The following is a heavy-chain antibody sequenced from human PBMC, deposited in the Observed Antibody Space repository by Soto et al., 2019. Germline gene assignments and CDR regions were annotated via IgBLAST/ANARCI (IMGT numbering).Heavy chain of an antibody. CDR3: GGGIVATILGYYYMDV. CDR1: GYTLTELS. V-gene: IGHV1-24*01. J-gene: IGHJ6*03. D-gene: IGHD5-12*01. CDR2: FDPEDGET. Sequence: ASVKVSCKVSGYTLTELSMHWVRQAPGKGLEWMGGFDPEDGETIYAQKFQGRVTMTEDTSTDTAYMELSSLRSEDTAVYYCGGGIVATILGYYYMDVWGKGTTVTVSS.